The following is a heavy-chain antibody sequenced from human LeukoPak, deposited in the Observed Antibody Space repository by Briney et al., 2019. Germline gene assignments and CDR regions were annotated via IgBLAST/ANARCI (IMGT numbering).Heavy chain of an antibody. Sequence: GASVKVSCKASGYTFTSYYMHWVRQAPGQGLEWMGIINPSGGSTSYAQKFQGRVTMTRDTSTSTVYMELSSLRSEDTAVYYCARDGFWMVRGESDAFDIWGQGTTVTVSS. CDR3: ARDGFWMVRGESDAFDI. J-gene: IGHJ3*02. CDR2: INPSGGST. CDR1: GYTFTSYY. V-gene: IGHV1-46*01. D-gene: IGHD3-10*01.